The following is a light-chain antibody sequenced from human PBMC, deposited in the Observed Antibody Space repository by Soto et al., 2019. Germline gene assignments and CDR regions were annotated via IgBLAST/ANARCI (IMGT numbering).Light chain of an antibody. CDR2: AAS. CDR3: QQSYSSPRT. J-gene: IGKJ1*01. CDR1: QTISNY. V-gene: IGKV1-39*01. Sequence: DIQMTQSPSSLSASVGDRVTLTCRASQTISNYVSWYQQKPGKAPKCLIYAASTLQSGVPSRFSGSGSGTDFTLSIDSLQAEDFATYYCQQSYSSPRTFGQGTKVELK.